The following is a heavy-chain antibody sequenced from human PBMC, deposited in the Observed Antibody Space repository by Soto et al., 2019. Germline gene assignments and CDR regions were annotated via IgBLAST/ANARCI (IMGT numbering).Heavy chain of an antibody. V-gene: IGHV3-48*01. CDR3: ASAKVGGAGWELDY. CDR2: ISSSSRSI. Sequence: GGSLRLSCAASEFTFSSYTMNWVRQAPGKGLEWVSYISSSSRSIYYADSVKGRFTISRDNAKNSLYLQMNSLRAEDTGVYYCASAKVGGAGWELDYWGQGTLVTVSS. J-gene: IGHJ4*02. CDR1: EFTFSSYT. D-gene: IGHD2-21*01.